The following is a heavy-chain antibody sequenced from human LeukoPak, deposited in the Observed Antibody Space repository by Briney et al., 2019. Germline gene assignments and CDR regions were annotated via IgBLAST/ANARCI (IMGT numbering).Heavy chain of an antibody. CDR1: GGSFSGYY. CDR3: ARRTMVRGVIIRTFDY. V-gene: IGHV4-34*01. D-gene: IGHD3-10*01. CDR2: INHSGST. J-gene: IGHJ4*02. Sequence: PSETLSLTCAVYGGSFSGYYWSWIRQPPGKGLEWTGEINHSGSTNYNPSLKSRVTISVDTSKNQFSLKLSSVTAADTAVYYCARRTMVRGVIIRTFDYWGQGTLVTVSS.